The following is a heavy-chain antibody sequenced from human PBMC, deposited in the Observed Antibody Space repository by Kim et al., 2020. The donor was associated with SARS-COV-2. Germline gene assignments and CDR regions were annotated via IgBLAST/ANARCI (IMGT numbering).Heavy chain of an antibody. D-gene: IGHD4-4*01. CDR1: GYTFTSYG. Sequence: ASVKVSCKASGYTFTSYGISWVRQAPGQGLEWMGWISAYNGNTHYAQKLQARVTMTTDTSTSTAYMELRSLRSDHTAVYYCARVVLSGTTRGYYYGMDVWGQGTTVTVSS. CDR2: ISAYNGNT. V-gene: IGHV1-18*01. CDR3: ARVVLSGTTRGYYYGMDV. J-gene: IGHJ6*02.